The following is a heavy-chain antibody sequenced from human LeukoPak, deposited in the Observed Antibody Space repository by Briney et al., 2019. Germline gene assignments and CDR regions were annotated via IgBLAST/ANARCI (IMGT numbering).Heavy chain of an antibody. D-gene: IGHD1-26*01. CDR3: ARDMREPPHSNWFDP. CDR2: ISSSSSYI. J-gene: IGHJ5*02. V-gene: IGHV3-21*01. CDR1: GFTFSSYS. Sequence: GGSLRLSCAASGFTFSSYSMNWVRQAPGKGLEWVSSISSSSSYIYYADSVKGRFTISRDNAKNSLYLQMNSLRAEDTAVYYCARDMREPPHSNWFDPWGQGTLVTVSS.